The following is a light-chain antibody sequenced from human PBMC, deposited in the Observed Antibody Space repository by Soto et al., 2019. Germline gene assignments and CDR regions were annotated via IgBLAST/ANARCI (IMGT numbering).Light chain of an antibody. CDR2: RNN. CDR1: SSNIGSNY. Sequence: QSVLTQPPSASGTPGQRVTISCSGSSSNIGSNYVYWYQQLPGTAPKLLIYRNNQRPSGVPDRFSGSKSGTSASLAISGLRSEDEADYYGAAWNDSLSVSFGGGTKVTVL. CDR3: AAWNDSLSVS. J-gene: IGLJ2*01. V-gene: IGLV1-47*01.